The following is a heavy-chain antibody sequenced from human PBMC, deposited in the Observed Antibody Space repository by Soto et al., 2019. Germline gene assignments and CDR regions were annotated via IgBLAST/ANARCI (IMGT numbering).Heavy chain of an antibody. CDR3: ARDGGIVGVNTYFDY. D-gene: IGHD1-26*01. CDR1: GDSFSTYL. Sequence: SETLSLTCTFSGDSFSTYLWSLIRQPPGKGLEWIGFISYSGSTNYNPSLKSRVSISVDTSKNQFSLMLTSVTAADTAVYYCARDGGIVGVNTYFDYWGQGTLVTVSS. J-gene: IGHJ4*02. V-gene: IGHV4-59*01. CDR2: ISYSGST.